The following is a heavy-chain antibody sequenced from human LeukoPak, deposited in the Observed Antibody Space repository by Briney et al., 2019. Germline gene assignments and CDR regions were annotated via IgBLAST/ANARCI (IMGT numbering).Heavy chain of an antibody. CDR3: ARLRSPNYDILNGLFPPAPFDP. D-gene: IGHD3-9*01. CDR1: GYSFADHN. Sequence: ASVTVSFKAFGYSFADHNMHWVRQAPGQGLEWVGWINPKSGGTIYAQRFQGRVTLTRDTSTSTVYMEVSRLKSDDTAVYYCARLRSPNYDILNGLFPPAPFDPWGQGTLVTVSS. V-gene: IGHV1-2*02. J-gene: IGHJ5*02. CDR2: INPKSGGT.